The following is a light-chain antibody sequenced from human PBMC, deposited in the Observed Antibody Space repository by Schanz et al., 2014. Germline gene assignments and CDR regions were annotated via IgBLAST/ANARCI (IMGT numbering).Light chain of an antibody. CDR2: RNN. Sequence: QSVLAQPPSASETPGQRVSISCSGGRSNIGSNSVNWYQQLPGTAPKLLIYRNNQRPSGVPDRFSGSKSGTSASLAISGLRSEDEADYYCSSYSNSGTFWVLGGGTKLTVL. J-gene: IGLJ3*02. CDR1: RSNIGSNS. CDR3: SSYSNSGTFWV. V-gene: IGLV1-47*01.